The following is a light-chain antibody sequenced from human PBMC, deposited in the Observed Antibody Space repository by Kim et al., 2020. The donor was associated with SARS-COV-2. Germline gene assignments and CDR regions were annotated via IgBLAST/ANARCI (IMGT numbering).Light chain of an antibody. CDR1: QSVSRY. Sequence: LSPGEIATLSCRASQSVSRYLAWYQQKPGQAPRLLIYDASNRATGIPARFSGSGSGTDFTLIISSLETEDFAVYYCQQRSDWPLTFGGGTKVDIK. V-gene: IGKV3-11*01. CDR3: QQRSDWPLT. CDR2: DAS. J-gene: IGKJ4*01.